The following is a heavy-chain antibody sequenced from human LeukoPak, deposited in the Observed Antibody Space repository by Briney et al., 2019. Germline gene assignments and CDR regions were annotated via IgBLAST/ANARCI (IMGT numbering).Heavy chain of an antibody. CDR2: IHHSGDT. V-gene: IGHV4-34*01. CDR1: GGSISYYY. CDR3: ARNAAYDMDV. Sequence: PSETLSLTCSVSGGSISYYYWSWIRHPPGKGLEWIGEIHHSGDTNYNPSLKSRVTISLDKSKNQVPLKLSSVTAADTALYYCARNAAYDMDVWGQGTTVTVSS. J-gene: IGHJ6*02.